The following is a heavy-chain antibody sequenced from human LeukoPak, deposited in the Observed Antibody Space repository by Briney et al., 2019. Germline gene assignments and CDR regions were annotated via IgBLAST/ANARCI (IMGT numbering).Heavy chain of an antibody. V-gene: IGHV3-9*01. Sequence: GGSLRLSCAASGFTFDDYAMHWVRQAPGKGLEWVSGISWNSGSIGYADSVEGRFTISRDNAKNSLFLQMNSLRGEDTAVYYCARDGTPSYTSGWVYMDAWGKGTTVTISS. D-gene: IGHD6-19*01. CDR2: ISWNSGSI. CDR1: GFTFDDYA. CDR3: ARDGTPSYTSGWVYMDA. J-gene: IGHJ6*04.